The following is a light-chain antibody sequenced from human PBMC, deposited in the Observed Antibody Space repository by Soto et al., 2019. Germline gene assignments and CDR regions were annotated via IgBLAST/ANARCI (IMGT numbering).Light chain of an antibody. J-gene: IGKJ1*01. V-gene: IGKV1-5*03. CDR1: QSISSW. CDR3: QQYDLYPWT. Sequence: DIQMTQSPSTLSASVGDRVSITCRASQSISSWLAWYQQKPGKAPKLLFYKASSLETGVPSRFSGSGSGTDFTLTISSLQPDDFATYYCQQYDLYPWTFGQGTKVEI. CDR2: KAS.